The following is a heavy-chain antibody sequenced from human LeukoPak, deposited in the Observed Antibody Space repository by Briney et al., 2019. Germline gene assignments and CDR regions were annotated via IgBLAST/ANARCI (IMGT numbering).Heavy chain of an antibody. D-gene: IGHD1-1*01. CDR3: ARDSRNPRTNGDY. Sequence: SETLSLTCTVSGGSISSSSYYWGWIRQPPGKGLEWIGSIYYSGSTYYNPSLKSRVTISVDTSKNQFSLKLSSVTAADTAVYYCARDSRNPRTNGDYWGQGTLVTVSS. J-gene: IGHJ4*02. CDR1: GGSISSSSYY. CDR2: IYYSGST. V-gene: IGHV4-39*07.